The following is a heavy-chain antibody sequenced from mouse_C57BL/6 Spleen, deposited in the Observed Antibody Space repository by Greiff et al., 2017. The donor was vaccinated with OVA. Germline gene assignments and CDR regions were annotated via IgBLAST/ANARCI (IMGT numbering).Heavy chain of an antibody. CDR2: IYPGSGNT. J-gene: IGHJ4*01. CDR1: GYTFTDYY. CDR3: ARSLYGLYAMDY. Sequence: QVQLQQSGPELVKPGASVKISCKASGYTFTDYYINWVKQRPGQGLAWIGWIYPGSGNTKYNEKFKGKATLTVDTSSSTAYMQLSSLTSEDSAVYFCARSLYGLYAMDYWGQGTSVTVSS. V-gene: IGHV1-84*01. D-gene: IGHD1-1*02.